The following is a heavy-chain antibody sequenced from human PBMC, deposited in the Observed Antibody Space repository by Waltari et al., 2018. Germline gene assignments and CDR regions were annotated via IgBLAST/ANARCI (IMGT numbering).Heavy chain of an antibody. Sequence: QVQLVQSGAEVKKPGASVKVSCKASGYTFTSYGIRWVRQAPGQGLEWMGWISAYNGNTNYAQKLQGRVTMTTDTSTSTAYMELRSLRSDDTAMYYCARAPYSSSPTPWFDPWGQGTLVTVSS. V-gene: IGHV1-18*01. CDR2: ISAYNGNT. CDR1: GYTFTSYG. D-gene: IGHD6-6*01. J-gene: IGHJ5*02. CDR3: ARAPYSSSPTPWFDP.